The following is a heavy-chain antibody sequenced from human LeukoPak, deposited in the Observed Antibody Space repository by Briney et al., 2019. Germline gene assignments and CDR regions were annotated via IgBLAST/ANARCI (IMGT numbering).Heavy chain of an antibody. Sequence: EWMGGIIPIFGTANYAQKLQGRVTMTTDTSTSTAYMELRSLRSDDTAVYYCAREDGYGVDYWGQGTLVTVSS. CDR2: IIPIFGTA. V-gene: IGHV1-69*05. CDR3: AREDGYGVDY. D-gene: IGHD5-24*01. J-gene: IGHJ4*02.